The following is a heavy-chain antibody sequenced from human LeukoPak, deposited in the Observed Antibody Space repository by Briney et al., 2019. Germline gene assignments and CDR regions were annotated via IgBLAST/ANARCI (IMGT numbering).Heavy chain of an antibody. CDR2: IIPIFGTA. CDR1: GGTFSSYA. J-gene: IGHJ5*02. Sequence: GASVKVSCKASGGTFSSYAISWVRQAPGQGLEWMGGIIPIFGTANYAQKFQGRVTITADESTSTAYMELSSLRSEDTAVYYCARSYYGSGYTWFDPWGQGTLVSVSS. D-gene: IGHD3-10*01. CDR3: ARSYYGSGYTWFDP. V-gene: IGHV1-69*13.